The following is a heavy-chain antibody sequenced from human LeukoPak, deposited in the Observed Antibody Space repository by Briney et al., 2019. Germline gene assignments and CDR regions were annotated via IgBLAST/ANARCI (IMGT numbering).Heavy chain of an antibody. V-gene: IGHV4-34*01. J-gene: IGHJ4*02. D-gene: IGHD6-13*01. CDR1: GGSFSGYY. CDR2: INHSGST. CDR3: ARIGYSSSPFDY. Sequence: PSESLSLTCAVYGGSFSGYYWSWVRQPPGKGLELVGEINHSGSTNYNPSLKRRLTISVDTSKNQFSLKLSSVTAADTAVYYCARIGYSSSPFDYWGQGTLVTVSS.